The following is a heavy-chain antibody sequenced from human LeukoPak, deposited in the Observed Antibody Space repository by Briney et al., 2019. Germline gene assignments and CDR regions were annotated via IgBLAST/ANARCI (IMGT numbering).Heavy chain of an antibody. CDR2: IYSGGST. J-gene: IGHJ6*02. Sequence: GRSLRLSCAASGFTFSSYAMHWVRQAPGKGLEWVSVIYSGGSTYYADSVKGRFTIPRDNSKNTLYLQMNSLRAEDTAVYYCARDQVEMASRYGMDVWGQGTTVTVSS. V-gene: IGHV3-66*01. CDR1: GFTFSSYA. CDR3: ARDQVEMASRYGMDV. D-gene: IGHD5-24*01.